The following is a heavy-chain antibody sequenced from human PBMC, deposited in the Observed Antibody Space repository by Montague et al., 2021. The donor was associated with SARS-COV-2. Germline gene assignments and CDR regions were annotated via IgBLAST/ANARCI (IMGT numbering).Heavy chain of an antibody. J-gene: IGHJ6*02. CDR1: GFSLSTSGMC. Sequence: VKPTQTLTLTCTFSGFSLSTSGMCVSWIRQPPGKALEWLARIDWDDDKYYSTSLKTRLTISKDTSKNQVVFTMTNMDPMDTATYYCARRTYDILTGYDYGMDVWGQGTTVTVSS. D-gene: IGHD3-9*01. CDR3: ARRTYDILTGYDYGMDV. CDR2: IDWDDDK. V-gene: IGHV2-70*11.